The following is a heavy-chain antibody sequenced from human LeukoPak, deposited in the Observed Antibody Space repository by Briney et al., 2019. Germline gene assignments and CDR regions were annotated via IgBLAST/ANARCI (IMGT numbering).Heavy chain of an antibody. V-gene: IGHV3-20*04. J-gene: IGHJ4*02. CDR3: VKDSNYDFWSGYYKGFDS. D-gene: IGHD3-3*01. Sequence: GGSLRLSCAASGFTFGFTFDDYSMNWVRQVPGKGLEWVSGISRDGGRTGYADSVQGRFTISRDNSRNSLHLQMNSLRVEDTAFYYCVKDSNYDFWSGYYKGFDSWGQGTLVTVSS. CDR1: GFTFGFTFDDYS. CDR2: ISRDGGRT.